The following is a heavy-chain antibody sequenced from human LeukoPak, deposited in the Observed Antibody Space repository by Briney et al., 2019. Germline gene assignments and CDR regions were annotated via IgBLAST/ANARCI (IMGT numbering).Heavy chain of an antibody. Sequence: GGSLRLSCAASGITFSDYSMNWVRQAPGKGLEWISYIGIDSGNTNYADSVKGRFTISGDKAKNSLYLQMNSLRVEDTAVYYCARDYKYAFDNWGQGTLVTVSS. J-gene: IGHJ4*02. CDR2: IGIDSGNT. V-gene: IGHV3-48*01. CDR1: GITFSDYS. D-gene: IGHD3-10*01. CDR3: ARDYKYAFDN.